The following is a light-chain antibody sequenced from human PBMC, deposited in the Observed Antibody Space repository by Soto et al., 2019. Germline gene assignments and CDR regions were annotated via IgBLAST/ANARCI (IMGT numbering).Light chain of an antibody. Sequence: QSVLTQPPSVSAAPGQKVIISCSGGSSNIGDNYLSWYQQLPRTTPKLLIYDNNQRPSGIPDRFSGSKSGTSATLGITGLQTGDEADYYCGTWDSSLSAGVFGGGTKLTVL. V-gene: IGLV1-51*01. CDR3: GTWDSSLSAGV. CDR2: DNN. J-gene: IGLJ2*01. CDR1: SSNIGDNY.